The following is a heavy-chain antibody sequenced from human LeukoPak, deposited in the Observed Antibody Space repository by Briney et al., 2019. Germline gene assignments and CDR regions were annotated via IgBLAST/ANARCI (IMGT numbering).Heavy chain of an antibody. CDR1: GYTFTSYG. D-gene: IGHD3-22*01. CDR2: ISEYNGNT. CDR3: ARDLSYYDSSGSVDY. Sequence: ASLKESCKPSGYTFTSYGISWVRQAPEQRLEWMGWISEYNGNTDYAQKLQGRVTMTTDTSTSTAYMELRSLRSDDTAVYYCARDLSYYDSSGSVDYWGQGTLVTVSS. J-gene: IGHJ4*02. V-gene: IGHV1-18*01.